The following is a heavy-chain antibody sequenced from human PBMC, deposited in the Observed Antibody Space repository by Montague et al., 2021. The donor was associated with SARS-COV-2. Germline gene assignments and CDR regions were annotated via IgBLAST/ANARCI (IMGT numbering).Heavy chain of an antibody. CDR2: IYYSGST. CDR3: ARHPPYSGSNNWFDP. CDR1: GGSISGYY. J-gene: IGHJ5*02. V-gene: IGHV4-59*08. Sequence: SETLSLTCTVSGGSISGYYGSWIRQSPGKGLEWIGYIYYSGSTTYNPSLKNRVSISVDSAKRQFSLKLTAVTAADAAVYYCARHPPYSGSNNWFDPWGQGTLVTVSS. D-gene: IGHD1-26*01.